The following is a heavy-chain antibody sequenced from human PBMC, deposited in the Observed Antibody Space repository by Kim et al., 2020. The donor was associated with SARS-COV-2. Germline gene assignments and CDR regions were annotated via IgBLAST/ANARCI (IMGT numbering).Heavy chain of an antibody. Sequence: ADSVKGRFTISRDNAKNARYLQMNSLRDEDTAVYYCARDHGQGEAYYFDYWGQGTLVTVSS. V-gene: IGHV3-48*02. D-gene: IGHD3-16*01. CDR3: ARDHGQGEAYYFDY. J-gene: IGHJ4*02.